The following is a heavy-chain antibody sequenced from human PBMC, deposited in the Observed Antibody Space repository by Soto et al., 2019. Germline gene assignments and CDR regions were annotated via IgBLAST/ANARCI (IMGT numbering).Heavy chain of an antibody. CDR1: GYTFTSYG. Sequence: ASVKVSCKASGYTFTSYGISWVRQAPGQGLEWMGWISAYNGNTNYAQKLQGRVTMTTDTSTSTAYMELRSLRSDDTAVYYCARCIVVVVAATDYYYYGMDVWGQGTTVTVSS. J-gene: IGHJ6*02. CDR2: ISAYNGNT. D-gene: IGHD2-15*01. CDR3: ARCIVVVVAATDYYYYGMDV. V-gene: IGHV1-18*01.